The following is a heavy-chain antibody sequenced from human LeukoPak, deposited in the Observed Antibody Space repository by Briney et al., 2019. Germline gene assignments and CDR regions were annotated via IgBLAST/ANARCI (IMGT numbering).Heavy chain of an antibody. V-gene: IGHV4-59*01. J-gene: IGHJ4*02. D-gene: IGHD5-18*01. CDR1: GGSFSGYY. Sequence: SGTLSLTCAVYGGSFSGYYWSRIRQPPGKGLEWIGYIQNIGTTTYNPSLKSRVTISIDTSKNQFSLKLTSVTAADTAVYYCATVEGWRYSYGYFDYWGQGTLVTVSS. CDR2: IQNIGTT. CDR3: ATVEGWRYSYGYFDY.